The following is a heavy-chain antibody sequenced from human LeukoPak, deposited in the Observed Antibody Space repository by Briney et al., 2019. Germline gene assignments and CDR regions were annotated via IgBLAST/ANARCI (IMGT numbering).Heavy chain of an antibody. CDR2: INYSGST. V-gene: IGHV4-34*01. Sequence: SQTLSLTRAVYRGSFSVYYWSWVRGPPGKGREWIGEINYSGSTKYTPSLKSRVTISLDTSNQQISRTLSSVPAAHTPLYLCSARADAYSHPYDSWGQGTLVTVSS. CDR1: RGSFSVYY. J-gene: IGHJ4*02. D-gene: IGHD3-16*01. CDR3: SARADAYSHPYDS.